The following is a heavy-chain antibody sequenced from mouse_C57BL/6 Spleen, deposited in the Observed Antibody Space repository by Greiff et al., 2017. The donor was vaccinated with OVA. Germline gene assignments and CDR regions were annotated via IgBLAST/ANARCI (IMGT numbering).Heavy chain of an antibody. J-gene: IGHJ4*01. CDR3: TREGFYGSSSYYAMDY. D-gene: IGHD1-1*01. Sequence: EVMLVESGEGLVKPGGSLKLSCAASGFTFSSYAMSWVRQTPEKRLEWVAYISSGGDYIYYADTVKGRFTISRDNARNTLYLQMSSLKSEDTAMYYCTREGFYGSSSYYAMDYWGQGTSVTVSS. V-gene: IGHV5-9-1*02. CDR2: ISSGGDYI. CDR1: GFTFSSYA.